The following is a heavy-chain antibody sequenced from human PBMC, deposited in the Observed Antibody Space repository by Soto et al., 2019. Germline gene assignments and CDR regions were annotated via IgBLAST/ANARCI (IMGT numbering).Heavy chain of an antibody. Sequence: LSLTCTVSGGSISSGGYYWSWIRQHPGKGLEWIGYIYYSGSTYYNPSLKSRVTISVDTSKNQFSLKLSSVTAADTAVYYCARDTISGELGADYWGQGNLVTVSS. CDR2: IYYSGST. V-gene: IGHV4-31*03. CDR1: GGSISSGGYY. D-gene: IGHD1-26*01. CDR3: ARDTISGELGADY. J-gene: IGHJ4*02.